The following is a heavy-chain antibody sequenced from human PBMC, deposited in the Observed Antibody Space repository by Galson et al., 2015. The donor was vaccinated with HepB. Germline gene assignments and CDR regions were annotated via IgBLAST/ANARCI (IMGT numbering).Heavy chain of an antibody. D-gene: IGHD6-25*01. CDR2: IYWDNDK. CDR3: AHMKRGAATAFDV. J-gene: IGHJ3*01. V-gene: IGHV2-5*02. Sequence: PALVKPTQTLRLTCTFSGFSLSTSGVGVGWIRQPPGKALEWLTLIYWDNDKRYRPSLKSRLTITKGTSKNQVVLIMTNMDPVDTGTYYCAHMKRGAATAFDVWGQGTMVTVSS. CDR1: GFSLSTSGVG.